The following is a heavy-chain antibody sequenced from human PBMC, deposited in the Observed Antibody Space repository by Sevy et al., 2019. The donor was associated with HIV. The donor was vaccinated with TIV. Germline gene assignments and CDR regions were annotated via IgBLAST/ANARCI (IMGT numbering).Heavy chain of an antibody. CDR3: ARGGGNGWYYFDY. J-gene: IGHJ4*02. V-gene: IGHV1-69*13. Sequence: VKVSCKASGGTFSSYGISWVRQAPVQGLEWMGGIIPILGTVNYAQKFQGRVTITADESTKTAYMELSSLRSEDTAVYYCARGGGNGWYYFDYWGQETLVTVSS. D-gene: IGHD6-19*01. CDR2: IIPILGTV. CDR1: GGTFSSYG.